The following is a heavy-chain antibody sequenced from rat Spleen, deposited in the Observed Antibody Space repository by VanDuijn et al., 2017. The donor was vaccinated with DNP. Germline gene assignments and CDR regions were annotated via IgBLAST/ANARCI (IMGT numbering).Heavy chain of an antibody. D-gene: IGHD1-2*01. CDR3: EKDMYYSSRMDA. Sequence: EVQLVESGGGSAQPGRSLKLSCAASGFTFSDYNMAWVRQAPKEGLEWVASISSDGSGTYYGDSVKGRFTISRDNAENTVYLKINSLRSEDTATYDCEKDMYYSSRMDAWGQETSVTVSS. V-gene: IGHV5-22*01. J-gene: IGHJ4*01. CDR2: ISSDGSGT. CDR1: GFTFSDYN.